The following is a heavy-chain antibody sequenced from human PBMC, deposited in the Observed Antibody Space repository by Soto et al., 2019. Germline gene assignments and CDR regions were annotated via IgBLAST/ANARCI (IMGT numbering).Heavy chain of an antibody. Sequence: PGGSLRLSCAASGFTFSSYSMNWVRQAPGKGLEWVSSISSSSSYIYYADSVKGRFTISRDNAKNSLYLQMNSLRAEDTAVYYCASAQGDYDFWSGYYPYWFDPWGQGTLVTVSS. V-gene: IGHV3-21*01. CDR3: ASAQGDYDFWSGYYPYWFDP. D-gene: IGHD3-3*01. CDR2: ISSSSSYI. CDR1: GFTFSSYS. J-gene: IGHJ5*02.